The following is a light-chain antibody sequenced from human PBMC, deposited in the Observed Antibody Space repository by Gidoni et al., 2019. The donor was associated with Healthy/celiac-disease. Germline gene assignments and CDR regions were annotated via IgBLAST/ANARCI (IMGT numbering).Light chain of an antibody. J-gene: IGKJ2*01. CDR3: QQYYNYPYT. CDR1: QGISSY. V-gene: IGKV1-8*01. Sequence: AIRMTQFPSSFSASTGDRVTITCRASQGISSYLAWYQHKPGKAPKLLTYAASTLQSGVPSRFRGSGSGTDCTLTISCLQSEDFATYYCQQYYNYPYTFGQGTKLEIK. CDR2: AAS.